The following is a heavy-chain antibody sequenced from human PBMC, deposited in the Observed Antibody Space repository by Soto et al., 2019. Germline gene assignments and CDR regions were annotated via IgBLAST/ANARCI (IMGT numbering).Heavy chain of an antibody. J-gene: IGHJ4*02. D-gene: IGHD6-13*01. CDR3: ARAIITGTASWVGY. V-gene: IGHV1-18*01. CDR1: GCTFTSYG. Sequence: QVQLVQSGAEVKKPGASVKVSCKASGCTFTSYGISWVRQAPGQGLEWMGGISPYYGNANYAQKLQGRVTMTADTSTSTAYMELRSLRSDDTAVYYCARAIITGTASWVGYWGQGTLVTVSS. CDR2: ISPYYGNA.